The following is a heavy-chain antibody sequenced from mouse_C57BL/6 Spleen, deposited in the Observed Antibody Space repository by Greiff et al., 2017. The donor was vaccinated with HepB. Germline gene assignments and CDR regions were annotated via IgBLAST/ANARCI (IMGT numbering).Heavy chain of an antibody. CDR3: ATHGSSYGDYFDY. D-gene: IGHD1-1*01. Sequence: VMLVESGPGLVAPSQSLSITCTVSGFSLTSYAISWVRQPPGKGLEWLGVIWTGGGTNYNSALKSRLSISKDNSKSQVFLKMNSLQTDDTARYYCATHGSSYGDYFDYWGQGTTLTVSS. J-gene: IGHJ2*01. CDR2: IWTGGGT. V-gene: IGHV2-9-1*01. CDR1: GFSLTSYA.